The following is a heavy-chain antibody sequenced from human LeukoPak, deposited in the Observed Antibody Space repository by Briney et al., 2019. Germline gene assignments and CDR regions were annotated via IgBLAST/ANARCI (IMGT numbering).Heavy chain of an antibody. CDR3: ARHSSGWSVYFDY. Sequence: SETLSLTCTVSGGSISSSSYYWSWIRQPPGKGLEWIGYTPYSGSTNYNPSLRSRVTISVDASKNQFSLKLTSVTAADTAVYYCARHSSGWSVYFDYWGQGTLVTVSS. J-gene: IGHJ4*02. V-gene: IGHV4-61*01. CDR1: GGSISSSSYY. D-gene: IGHD6-19*01. CDR2: TPYSGST.